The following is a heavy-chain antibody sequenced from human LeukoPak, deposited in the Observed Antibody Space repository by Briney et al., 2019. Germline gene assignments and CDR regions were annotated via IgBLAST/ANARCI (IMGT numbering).Heavy chain of an antibody. CDR1: GFSFSLYT. J-gene: IGHJ6*03. Sequence: AGGSLRLSCAAYGFSFSLYTMNWVRQAPGKGLEWVSFISSSGVTTEYAESVKGRFTISRDNTKKSLFLQMNSLSAEDTAVYYCACYYDYWSGYKPDYMDVWGKGTTVIVSS. CDR3: ACYYDYWSGYKPDYMDV. CDR2: ISSSGVTT. D-gene: IGHD3-3*01. V-gene: IGHV3-48*04.